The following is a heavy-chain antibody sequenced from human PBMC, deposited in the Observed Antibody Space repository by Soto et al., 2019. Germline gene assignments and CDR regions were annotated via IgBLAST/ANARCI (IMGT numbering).Heavy chain of an antibody. CDR2: IIPIFGTA. CDR1: GGTFSSYA. J-gene: IGHJ5*02. D-gene: IGHD3-22*01. CDR3: AGDGGPSRGYYPYWFDP. Sequence: QVQLVQSGAEVKKPGSSVKVSCKASGGTFSSYAITWVRQAPGQGLEWMGGIIPIFGTANYAQKFQGRVTITADESTSRAYMELSSLRSEDTAVYYCAGDGGPSRGYYPYWFDPWGQGTLVTVSS. V-gene: IGHV1-69*12.